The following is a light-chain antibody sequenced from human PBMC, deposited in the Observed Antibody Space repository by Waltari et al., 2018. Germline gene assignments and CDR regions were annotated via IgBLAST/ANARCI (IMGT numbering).Light chain of an antibody. CDR1: NSNTGSNF. Sequence: QSVLTPPPSVSAIPAQRVPISCSGANSNTGSNFVLWFPPAPPMAPKLLIHTSNQRPSGVPDRFSGSRSGTSASLAISGLQSEDEADYYCASWDDGLNGWMFGGGTKVTVL. V-gene: IGLV1-44*01. J-gene: IGLJ3*02. CDR3: ASWDDGLNGWM. CDR2: TSN.